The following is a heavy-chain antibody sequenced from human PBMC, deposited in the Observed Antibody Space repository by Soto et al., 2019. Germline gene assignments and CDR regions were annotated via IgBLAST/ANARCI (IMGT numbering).Heavy chain of an antibody. CDR1: GGSLSSGDYY. V-gene: IGHV4-30-4*01. D-gene: IGHD4-17*01. CDR2: IYYNESA. CDR3: ASCAGDFGDWAFDS. Sequence: QVQLQESGPRLVKPSQTLSLTCTVSGGSLSSGDYYWSWIRQPPGKGLEWIGYIYYNESAYYNPSLKPRFTISAVPSKNQFSLKVTSGTAADTAVYYCASCAGDFGDWAFDSWGQGTLFTVTS. J-gene: IGHJ4*02.